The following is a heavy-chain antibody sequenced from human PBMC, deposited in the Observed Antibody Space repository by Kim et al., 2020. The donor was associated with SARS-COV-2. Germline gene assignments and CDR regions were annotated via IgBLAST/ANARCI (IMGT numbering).Heavy chain of an antibody. CDR3: ASVGGYCSHANCSEAFD. V-gene: IGHV3-30*04. Sequence: GGSLRLSCAASGFTFSGFSKHWVRRTPGKGLEWVAVISSDGNHKYYADSVKGRFTISRDNSKNTLYLQMTSLRVEDTALYYCASVGGYCSHANCSEAFD. CDR1: GFTFSGFS. J-gene: IGHJ3*01. CDR2: ISSDGNHK. D-gene: IGHD2-2*01.